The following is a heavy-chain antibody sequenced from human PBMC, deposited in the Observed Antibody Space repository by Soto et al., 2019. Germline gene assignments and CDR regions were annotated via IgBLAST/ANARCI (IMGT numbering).Heavy chain of an antibody. CDR3: ASERITMVRGVMGFGY. Sequence: SETLSLTWTVSGGSLGSYYWNWIRQSAGKGLEWIGRIYTSGTTNYSPSLQNRVTMSLDRSKNQFSLNLSSVTAADTAVYYCASERITMVRGVMGFGYWGQGTLVTVSS. CDR2: IYTSGTT. J-gene: IGHJ4*02. D-gene: IGHD3-10*01. V-gene: IGHV4-4*07. CDR1: GGSLGSYY.